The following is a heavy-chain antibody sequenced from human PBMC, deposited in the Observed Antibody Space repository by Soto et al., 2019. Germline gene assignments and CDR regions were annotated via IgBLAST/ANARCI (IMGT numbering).Heavy chain of an antibody. CDR1: GGSISSGGYS. Sequence: PSETLSLTCAVSGGSISSGGYSWSWIRQPPGKGLEWIGYIYHSGSTYHNPSPKSRVTISIDMSKNQFSLNLRSVTAADTAVYYCARVRGPYYYDSGSYSGMDVWGQGTTVTVSS. D-gene: IGHD3-10*01. CDR3: ARVRGPYYYDSGSYSGMDV. J-gene: IGHJ6*02. V-gene: IGHV4-30-2*01. CDR2: IYHSGST.